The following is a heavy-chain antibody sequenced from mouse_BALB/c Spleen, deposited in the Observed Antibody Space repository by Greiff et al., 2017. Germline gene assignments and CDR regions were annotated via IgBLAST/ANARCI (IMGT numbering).Heavy chain of an antibody. CDR3: ARDRDYYAMDY. V-gene: IGHV5-17*02. CDR1: GFTFSSFG. Sequence: EVKLEESGGGLVQPGGSRKLSCAASGFTFSSFGMHWVRQAPEKGLEWVAYISSGSSTIYYADTVKGRFTISRDNPKNTLFLQMTSLRSEDTAMYYCARDRDYYAMDYWGQGTSVTVSS. CDR2: ISSGSSTI. J-gene: IGHJ4*01. D-gene: IGHD3-2*01.